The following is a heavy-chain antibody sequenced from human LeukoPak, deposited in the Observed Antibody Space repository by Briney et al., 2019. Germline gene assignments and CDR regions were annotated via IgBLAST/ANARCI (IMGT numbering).Heavy chain of an antibody. Sequence: PSETLSLTCTVSGGSISSGGYYWSWIRQHPGKGLEWLGYICYSGSTYYNPSLKSRVTISVATSKNQSSLTLSSVTTADTAVYYGARVGEMATILSYFNYWGQGTLVTVSS. CDR3: ARVGEMATILSYFNY. D-gene: IGHD5-24*01. V-gene: IGHV4-31*03. CDR1: GGSISSGGYY. J-gene: IGHJ4*02. CDR2: ICYSGST.